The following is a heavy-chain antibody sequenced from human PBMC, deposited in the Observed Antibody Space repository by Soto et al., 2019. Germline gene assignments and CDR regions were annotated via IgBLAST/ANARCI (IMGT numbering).Heavy chain of an antibody. CDR2: IYYSGST. J-gene: IGHJ4*02. CDR3: ARWGVSYDSSGYDA. V-gene: IGHV4-31*03. Sequence: PSETLSLTCTVSGGSISSGGYYWSWIRQHPGKGLEWIGYIYYSGSTYYNPSLKSRVTISVDTSKNQFSLKLSSVTAADTAVYYCARWGVSYDSSGYDAWGQGTLVTVSS. CDR1: GGSISSGGYY. D-gene: IGHD3-22*01.